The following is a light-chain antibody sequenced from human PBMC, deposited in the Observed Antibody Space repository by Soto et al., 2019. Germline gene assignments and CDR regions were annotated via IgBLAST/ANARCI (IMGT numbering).Light chain of an antibody. J-gene: IGKJ5*01. CDR2: GAS. Sequence: EIVLTQSPGTLSLSPGERATLSCRASQSVSSSDLAWYQQKPGQAPRLLIYGASSRATGIPARFSGSGSGTDFTLTISSLEPEDFAVYYCQQRSNWPPFTFGQGTRLEIK. CDR1: QSVSSSD. CDR3: QQRSNWPPFT. V-gene: IGKV3D-20*02.